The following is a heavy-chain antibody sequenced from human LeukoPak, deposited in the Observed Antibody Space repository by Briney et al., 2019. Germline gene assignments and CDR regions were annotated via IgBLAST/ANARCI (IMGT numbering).Heavy chain of an antibody. CDR1: GFTFSKFA. Sequence: PGGSLRLSCAAAGFTFSKFAMHWVRQAPGKGLEWVAVVSYDGSYKYYADSVKGRFTISRDNSKNTLYLQMNSLRAEDTAVYYCARAPGYGAAYYFDYWGQGTLVGVCS. CDR2: VSYDGSYK. V-gene: IGHV3-30*04. D-gene: IGHD1-1*01. CDR3: ARAPGYGAAYYFDY. J-gene: IGHJ4*02.